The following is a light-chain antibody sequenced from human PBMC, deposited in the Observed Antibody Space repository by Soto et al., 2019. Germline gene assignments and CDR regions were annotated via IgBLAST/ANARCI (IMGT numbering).Light chain of an antibody. CDR3: QQLYSYPIT. V-gene: IGKV1-9*01. CDR2: AAS. J-gene: IGKJ5*01. Sequence: DIQLTQSPSFLSASVGDRVTITCRASQGITSFLAWYQQKPGKAPKLLIYAASTLQTGVPSRFSGSGSGTEFTLTFSSLQPEDFATYYCQQLYSYPITFGQGTRLEMK. CDR1: QGITSF.